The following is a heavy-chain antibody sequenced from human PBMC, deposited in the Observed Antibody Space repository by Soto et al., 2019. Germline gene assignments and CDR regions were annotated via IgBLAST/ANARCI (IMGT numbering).Heavy chain of an antibody. Sequence: ASVKVSCKASGYTFASYDSNWVRQATGQGLEWMGWMNPNSGNTGYAQKFQGRVTMTRNTSISTAYMELNSLRAEDTAVYYCAREGWSYGVNFDYWGQGTLVTVSS. D-gene: IGHD4-17*01. V-gene: IGHV1-8*01. CDR1: GYTFASYD. CDR3: AREGWSYGVNFDY. CDR2: MNPNSGNT. J-gene: IGHJ4*02.